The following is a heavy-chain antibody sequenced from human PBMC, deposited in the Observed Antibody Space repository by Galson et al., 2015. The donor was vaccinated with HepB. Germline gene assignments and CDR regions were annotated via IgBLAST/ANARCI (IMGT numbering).Heavy chain of an antibody. J-gene: IGHJ6*02. CDR1: GGSFSGYY. CDR3: ARVSMSSSGWYVRYGLDV. D-gene: IGHD6-19*01. V-gene: IGHV4-34*01. CDR2: IDYSGTT. Sequence: ETLSLTCDVSGGSFSGYYWTWIRQPPGTGLEWVGGIDYSGTTYYTTSLKSRLTISLDTSENQFSLRLTSVTAADTAVYYCARVSMSSSGWYVRYGLDVWGQGTTVTVSS.